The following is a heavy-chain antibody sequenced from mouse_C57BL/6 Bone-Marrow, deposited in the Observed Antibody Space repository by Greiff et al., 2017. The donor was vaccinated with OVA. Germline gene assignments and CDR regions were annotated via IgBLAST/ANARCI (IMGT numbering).Heavy chain of an antibody. V-gene: IGHV1-5*01. Sequence: VQLQQSGTVLARPGASVKMSCKTSGYTFTSYWMHWVKQRPGQGLEWIGAIYPGNSDTSYNQKFKGKAKLTAVTSASTAYMELSSLTNEDSAVYYCTREHYYDYGFYAMDYWGQGTSVTVSS. CDR1: GYTFTSYW. D-gene: IGHD2-4*01. CDR2: IYPGNSDT. J-gene: IGHJ4*01. CDR3: TREHYYDYGFYAMDY.